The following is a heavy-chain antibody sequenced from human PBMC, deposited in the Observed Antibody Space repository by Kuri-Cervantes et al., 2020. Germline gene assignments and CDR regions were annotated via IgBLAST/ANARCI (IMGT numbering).Heavy chain of an antibody. J-gene: IGHJ4*02. D-gene: IGHD5-18*01. CDR1: GFTFSSYG. CDR2: ISYDGSNK. Sequence: GESLKISCAASGFTFSSYGMHWVRRAPGKGLEWVAVISYDGSNKYYADSVKGRFTISRDNSKNTLYLQMNSLRAEDTAVYYCAKQNRQLWLSYRKERYYFDYWGQGTLVTVSS. V-gene: IGHV3-30*18. CDR3: AKQNRQLWLSYRKERYYFDY.